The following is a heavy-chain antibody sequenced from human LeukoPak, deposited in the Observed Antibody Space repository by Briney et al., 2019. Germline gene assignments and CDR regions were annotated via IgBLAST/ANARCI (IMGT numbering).Heavy chain of an antibody. J-gene: IGHJ4*02. V-gene: IGHV4-34*01. Sequence: SETLSLTCAVYGGSFSGYYWSWIRQPPGKGLEWIGEINHSGSTNYNPSLKSRVTISVDTSKNQFSLKLSSVTAADTAVYYCARRGLGRPDYWGQGTLVTVSS. CDR3: ARRGLGRPDY. CDR2: INHSGST. CDR1: GGSFSGYY. D-gene: IGHD3/OR15-3a*01.